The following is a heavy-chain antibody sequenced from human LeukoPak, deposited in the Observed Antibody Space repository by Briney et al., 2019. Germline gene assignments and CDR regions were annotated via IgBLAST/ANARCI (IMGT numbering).Heavy chain of an antibody. J-gene: IGHJ4*02. V-gene: IGHV3-30-3*01. CDR1: GFTFSSYA. D-gene: IGHD3-22*01. CDR2: ISYDGGNK. CDR3: ARESRVVVRLLDY. Sequence: GGSLRLSRAASGFTFSSYAMHWVRQAPGKGLEWVAVISYDGGNKYYADSVKGRFTISRDNSKNTLYLQMNSLRAEDTAVYYCARESRVVVRLLDYWGQGTLVTVSS.